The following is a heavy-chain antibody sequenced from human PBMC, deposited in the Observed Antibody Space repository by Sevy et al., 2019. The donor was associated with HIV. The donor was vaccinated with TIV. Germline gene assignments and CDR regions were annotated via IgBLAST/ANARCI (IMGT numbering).Heavy chain of an antibody. CDR2: INLNGKNK. V-gene: IGHV3-23*01. J-gene: IGHJ4*02. D-gene: IGHD4-17*01. CDR3: VDHYGDYGRGN. Sequence: GGSLRLSCAASGLTLNNYAVSWVRQAPGKGLEWVSLINLNGKNKFYADSVKGRFTISRDNFKNMLYLEMKSLRAEDTAVYYCVDHYGDYGRGNWGQGTLVTVSS. CDR1: GLTLNNYA.